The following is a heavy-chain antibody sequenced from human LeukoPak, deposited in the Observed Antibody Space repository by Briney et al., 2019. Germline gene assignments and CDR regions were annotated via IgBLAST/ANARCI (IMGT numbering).Heavy chain of an antibody. V-gene: IGHV4-4*02. CDR2: VSLTGLT. CDR1: GGSITRTNW. CDR3: ARRNDFDI. Sequence: SETLSLTCGVSGGSITRTNWWSWVRQPPGQGLEWIGEVSLTGLTNYNPSLSSRVIMALDTSKNHLSLNLTSVTAADTAMYYCARRNDFDIRGPGTMVTASS. J-gene: IGHJ3*02.